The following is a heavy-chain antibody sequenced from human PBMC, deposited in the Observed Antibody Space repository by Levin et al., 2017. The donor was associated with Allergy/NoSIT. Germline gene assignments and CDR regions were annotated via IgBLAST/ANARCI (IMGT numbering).Heavy chain of an antibody. CDR1: GYSFTSYW. CDR2: IYPGDSDT. CDR3: ARRVGYNQPPVY. V-gene: IGHV5-51*01. D-gene: IGHD5-24*01. J-gene: IGHJ4*02. Sequence: GGSLRLSCKGSGYSFTSYWIGWVRQMPGKGLEWMGVIYPGDSDTRYSPSFQGQVTISADKSISTAYLQWSSLKASDTAMYYCARRVGYNQPPVYWGQGTLVTVSS.